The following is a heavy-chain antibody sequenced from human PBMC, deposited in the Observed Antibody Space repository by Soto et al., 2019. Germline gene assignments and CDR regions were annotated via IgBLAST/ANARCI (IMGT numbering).Heavy chain of an antibody. CDR1: GYTFTSYG. Sequence: GASVKVSCKASGYTFTSYGTSWVRQAPGQGLDWMGWISAYNGNTKYAQDLQGRVTMTTDTSTSTAYMELRSLRSDDTAVYYCARFSGGSYNTYYFYYGMDVWGQGTTVTVSS. J-gene: IGHJ6*02. CDR2: ISAYNGNT. V-gene: IGHV1-18*01. D-gene: IGHD2-15*01. CDR3: ARFSGGSYNTYYFYYGMDV.